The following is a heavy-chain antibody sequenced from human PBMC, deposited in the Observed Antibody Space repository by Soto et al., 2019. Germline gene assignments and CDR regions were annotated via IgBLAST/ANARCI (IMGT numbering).Heavy chain of an antibody. D-gene: IGHD3-10*01. V-gene: IGHV3-9*01. J-gene: IGHJ4*02. CDR2: ISWNSDSI. Sequence: GGSLRLSFAASGFTFDDYAMHWVRQAPGKGLEWVSGISWNSDSIGYADSVKGRFTTSRDNAKNSLYLQMNSLRAEDTAFYYCAKDGYFGSGSFYRYGYYFEDWGQGTLVTVSS. CDR3: AKDGYFGSGSFYRYGYYFED. CDR1: GFTFDDYA.